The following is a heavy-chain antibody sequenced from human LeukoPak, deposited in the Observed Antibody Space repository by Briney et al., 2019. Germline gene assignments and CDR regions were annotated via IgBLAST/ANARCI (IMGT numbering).Heavy chain of an antibody. Sequence: PSETLSLTCTVSGGSISSSSYYWGWIRQPPGKGLEWIGSIYYSGSTYYNPSLKSRVTISVDTSKNQFSLKLSSVTAADTAVYYCARHSLGPYKYYDILTGYLRAFDYWGQGTLVTVSS. CDR2: IYYSGST. CDR1: GGSISSSSYY. CDR3: ARHSLGPYKYYDILTGYLRAFDY. V-gene: IGHV4-39*01. J-gene: IGHJ4*02. D-gene: IGHD3-9*01.